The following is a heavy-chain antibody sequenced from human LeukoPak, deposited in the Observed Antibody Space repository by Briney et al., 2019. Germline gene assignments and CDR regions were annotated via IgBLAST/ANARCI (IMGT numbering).Heavy chain of an antibody. CDR1: GFTFGDHA. V-gene: IGHV3-33*08. Sequence: GGSLRLSCTASGFTFGDHAMSWVRQAPGKGLEWVAVIWYDGSNKYYADSVKGRFTISRDNSKNTLYLQMNSLRAEDTAVYYCARAYHDAFDIWGQGTMVTVSS. J-gene: IGHJ3*02. D-gene: IGHD2-21*01. CDR3: ARAYHDAFDI. CDR2: IWYDGSNK.